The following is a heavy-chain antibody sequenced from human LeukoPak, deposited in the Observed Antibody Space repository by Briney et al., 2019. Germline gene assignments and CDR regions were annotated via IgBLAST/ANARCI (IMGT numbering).Heavy chain of an antibody. CDR3: ARDRRSATVNNYYYYYMDV. CDR1: DGSISGYY. Sequence: SETLSLTCTLPDGSISGYYWSWIRQPAGKGLEWIGRMDTSGSTNYNPSLKSRVTTSVDTSKNQFSLKLTSVTAADTAVYFCARDRRSATVNNYYYYYMDVWGKGTTVTVSS. V-gene: IGHV4-4*07. J-gene: IGHJ6*03. CDR2: MDTSGST. D-gene: IGHD4-11*01.